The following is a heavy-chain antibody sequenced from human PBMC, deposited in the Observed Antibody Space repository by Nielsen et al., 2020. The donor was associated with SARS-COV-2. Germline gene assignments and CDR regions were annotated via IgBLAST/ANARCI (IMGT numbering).Heavy chain of an antibody. CDR1: GGSISSYY. CDR2: IYYSGST. Sequence: SETLSLTCTVSGGSISSYYWSWIRQPPGKGLEWIGYIYYSGSTNYNPSLKSRVTISVDTSKNQFSLKLSSVTAADTAVYYCARTYGSGSYYPDTGFDYWGQGTLVTVSS. CDR3: ARTYGSGSYYPDTGFDY. V-gene: IGHV4-59*01. J-gene: IGHJ4*02. D-gene: IGHD3-10*01.